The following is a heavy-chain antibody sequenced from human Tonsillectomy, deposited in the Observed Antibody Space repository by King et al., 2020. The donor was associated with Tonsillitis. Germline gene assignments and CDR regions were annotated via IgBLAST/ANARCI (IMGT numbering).Heavy chain of an antibody. D-gene: IGHD2-2*01. Sequence: VQLPQWGAGLLKPSETLSLTCAVYGGSFSGYYWSWIRQPPGKGLEWIGEINHSGSTNYNPYLKSRITISVDTSKNQFSRGLSSVTAADTAVYYCASGEAYGSSTNCYALVDYWGLGTPVTVSS. CDR2: INHSGST. J-gene: IGHJ4*02. V-gene: IGHV4-34*01. CDR3: ASGEAYGSSTNCYALVDY. CDR1: GGSFSGYY.